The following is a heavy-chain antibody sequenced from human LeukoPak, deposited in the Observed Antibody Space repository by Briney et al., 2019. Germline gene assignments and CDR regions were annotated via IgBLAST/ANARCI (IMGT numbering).Heavy chain of an antibody. CDR2: ISYDGTYK. CDR1: GLTFTSYG. V-gene: IGHV3-30*18. J-gene: IGHJ4*02. D-gene: IGHD6-13*01. Sequence: PGRSLRLSCAASGLTFTSYGMHWVRQAPGKGLEWVAVISYDGTYKYYAGSVKGRFTISRDDSKNTLYLQTNSLRAEDTAVYYCAKDRDSSWYSGCFDYWGQGTLVTVPS. CDR3: AKDRDSSWYSGCFDY.